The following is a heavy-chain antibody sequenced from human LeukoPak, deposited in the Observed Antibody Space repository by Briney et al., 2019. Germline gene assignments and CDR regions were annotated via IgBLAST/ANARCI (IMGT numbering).Heavy chain of an antibody. J-gene: IGHJ4*02. D-gene: IGHD2/OR15-2a*01. CDR3: ARDFYDGFALDY. Sequence: PGGSLRLSCEVSGFTFSTFGMNWLRQAPGKGLEWASSFRGDGGSTYYTDSVKGRFTISRDNARNSLYLQMDNLRAEDTGVYYCARDFYDGFALDYWGQGTLVTVSS. CDR1: GFTFSTFG. V-gene: IGHV3-23*01. CDR2: FRGDGGST.